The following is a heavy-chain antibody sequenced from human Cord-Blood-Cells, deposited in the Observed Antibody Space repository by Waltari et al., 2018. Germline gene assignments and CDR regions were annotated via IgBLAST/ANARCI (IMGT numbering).Heavy chain of an antibody. CDR3: ARVYYYDSSGYYPPDY. CDR1: GYTFTSYG. CDR2: ISAYNCNT. Sequence: QVQLVQSGAEVKKPGASVKVSCKASGYTFTSYGLSWVRQAPGQGLEWMGWISAYNCNTNYAQKLQGRVTMTTDTSTSTAYMELRSLRSDDTAVYYCARVYYYDSSGYYPPDYWGQGTLVTVSS. J-gene: IGHJ4*02. V-gene: IGHV1-18*01. D-gene: IGHD3-22*01.